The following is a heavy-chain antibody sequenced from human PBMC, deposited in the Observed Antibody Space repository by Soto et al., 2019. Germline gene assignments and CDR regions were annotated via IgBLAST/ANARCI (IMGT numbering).Heavy chain of an antibody. Sequence: PSETLSLTCTVSGGSISSYYWSWIRQPPGKGLEWIGCIYYSGSTNYNPSLKSRVTISVDTSKNQFSLKLSSVTAADTAVYYCARSSFTIFGVASFDYWGQGTLVTVSS. V-gene: IGHV4-59*01. D-gene: IGHD3-3*01. CDR1: GGSISSYY. J-gene: IGHJ4*02. CDR2: IYYSGST. CDR3: ARSSFTIFGVASFDY.